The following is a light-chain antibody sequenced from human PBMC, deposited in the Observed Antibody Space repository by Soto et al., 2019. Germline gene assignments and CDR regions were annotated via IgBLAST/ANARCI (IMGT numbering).Light chain of an antibody. J-gene: IGKJ5*01. Sequence: DIQMTQSPSSLSASVGDGVTITCRASQSISNYLNWYQQKPGKAPKLLIYTASSLQSGVPSRFSGSGSGTDFTLTISSLQPEDFATYYCQQSYSTPPTFGQGTRLDIK. CDR1: QSISNY. CDR3: QQSYSTPPT. V-gene: IGKV1-39*01. CDR2: TAS.